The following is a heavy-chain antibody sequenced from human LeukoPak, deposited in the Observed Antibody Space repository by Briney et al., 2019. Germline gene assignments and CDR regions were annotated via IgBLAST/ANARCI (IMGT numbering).Heavy chain of an antibody. CDR2: INHSGST. Sequence: SETLSLTCAVYGGSFSGYYWSWIRQPPGKGLEWIGEINHSGSTNYNPSLKSRVTISVDTSKNQFSLKLSSVTAADTAVYYCARGPGAIAAAGIMGAFDYWGQGTLVTVSS. CDR3: ARGPGAIAAAGIMGAFDY. V-gene: IGHV4-34*01. J-gene: IGHJ4*02. CDR1: GGSFSGYY. D-gene: IGHD6-13*01.